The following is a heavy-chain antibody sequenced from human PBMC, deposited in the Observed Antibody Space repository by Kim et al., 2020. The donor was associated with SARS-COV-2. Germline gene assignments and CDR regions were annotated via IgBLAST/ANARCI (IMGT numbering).Heavy chain of an antibody. CDR3: SREGYYDSSGYYNHDAFD. CDR2: IYYSGST. J-gene: IGHJ3*02. V-gene: IGHV4-59*01. Sequence: SETLSLTCTVSGGSINSYYWSWIRQPPGKGLEWIGYIYYSGSTNYNPSLKSRVTISVDTSKNQFSLKLSSVTAADTAVNYCSREGYYDSSGYYNHDAFD. D-gene: IGHD3-22*01. CDR1: GGSINSYY.